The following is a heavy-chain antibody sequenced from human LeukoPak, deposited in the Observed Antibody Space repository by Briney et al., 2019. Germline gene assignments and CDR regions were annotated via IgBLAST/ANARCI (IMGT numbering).Heavy chain of an antibody. Sequence: GGSPRLSCAASGFTFSSYAMSWVRKAPGKGLEWVSAISGSGGSTYYADSVKGRFTISRDNSKNTLYLQMNSLRAEDTAVYYCAKEMTVTTGSDYWGQGTLVTVSS. D-gene: IGHD4-17*01. V-gene: IGHV3-23*01. CDR1: GFTFSSYA. CDR3: AKEMTVTTGSDY. CDR2: ISGSGGST. J-gene: IGHJ4*02.